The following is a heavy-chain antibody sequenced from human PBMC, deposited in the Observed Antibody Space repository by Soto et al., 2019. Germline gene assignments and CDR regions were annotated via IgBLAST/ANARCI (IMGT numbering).Heavy chain of an antibody. CDR3: ARTSWFDP. CDR1: GYTFTGYY. CDR2: INPNSGGT. V-gene: IGHV1-2*02. Sequence: GAAVKVSCKASGYTFTGYYMHWVRQAPGQGLEWMGWINPNSGGTNYAQKFQGRVTMTRDTSINTAYMELSNLRSDDTAVYYCARTSWFDPWGQGTLVTVSS. J-gene: IGHJ5*02.